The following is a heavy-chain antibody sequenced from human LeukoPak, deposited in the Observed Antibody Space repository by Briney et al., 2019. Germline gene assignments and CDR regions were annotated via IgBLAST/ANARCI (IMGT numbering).Heavy chain of an antibody. CDR3: ARENAKYSSGWYADYGMDV. J-gene: IGHJ6*02. D-gene: IGHD6-19*01. CDR1: GDSVSSNSAA. CDR2: TYYRSKWYN. V-gene: IGHV6-1*01. Sequence: SQTLSLTCAISGDSVSSNSAAWNWIRQSPSRGLEWLGRTYYRSKWYNDYAVSVKSRITINPDISKNQFSLQLNSVTPEDTAVYYCARENAKYSSGWYADYGMDVWGQGTTVTVS.